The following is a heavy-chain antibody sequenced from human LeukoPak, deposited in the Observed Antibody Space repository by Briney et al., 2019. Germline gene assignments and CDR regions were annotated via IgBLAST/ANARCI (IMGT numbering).Heavy chain of an antibody. D-gene: IGHD3-10*01. Sequence: SETLSLTCAVYGGSFSGYYWSWIRQPPGKGLEWIGEINHSGSTNYNPSLKSRVTISVDTSKNQFSLKLSSVTAADTAVYYCARHPPIGSLYYYGSGDRFDYWGQGTLVTVSS. CDR3: ARHPPIGSLYYYGSGDRFDY. CDR1: GGSFSGYY. V-gene: IGHV4-34*01. J-gene: IGHJ4*02. CDR2: INHSGST.